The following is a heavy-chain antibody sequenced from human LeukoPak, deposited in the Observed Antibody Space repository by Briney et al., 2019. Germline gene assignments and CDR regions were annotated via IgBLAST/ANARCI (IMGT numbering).Heavy chain of an antibody. Sequence: SETLSLTCAVYGGSFSGYYWSWIRQPPGKGLEWIGEINHSGSTNYNPSLKSRVTISVDTSKNQFSLKLSSVTAADTAVYYCATLNWGSGWYFDLWGHGTLVTVSS. CDR3: ATLNWGSGWYFDL. J-gene: IGHJ2*01. V-gene: IGHV4-34*01. CDR1: GGSFSGYY. D-gene: IGHD7-27*01. CDR2: INHSGST.